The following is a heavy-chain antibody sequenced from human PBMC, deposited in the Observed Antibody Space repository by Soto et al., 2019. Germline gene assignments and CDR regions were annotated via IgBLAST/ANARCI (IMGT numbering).Heavy chain of an antibody. D-gene: IGHD5-18*01. V-gene: IGHV4-30-2*01. CDR3: ARVDTAMVLFDY. Sequence: SETLSLTCAVSGGSISSGGYSWSWIRQPPGKGLEWIGYIYHSGSTYYNPSLKSRVTISVDRSKNQFSLKLSSVTAADTVVYYCARVDTAMVLFDYWGQGTLVTVSS. J-gene: IGHJ4*02. CDR1: GGSISSGGYS. CDR2: IYHSGST.